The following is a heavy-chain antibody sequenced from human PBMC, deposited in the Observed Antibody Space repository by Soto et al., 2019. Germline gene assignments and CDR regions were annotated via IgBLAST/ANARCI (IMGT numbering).Heavy chain of an antibody. CDR2: IFSNDEK. CDR3: ALIQRISMIVVSKPYFDY. CDR1: GFSLSNPRMG. V-gene: IGHV2-26*01. Sequence: QVTLKESGPVLVKPTETLTLTCTVSGFSLSNPRMGVTWIRQPPGKALEWLAHIFSNDEKSYSTSLKSRLTISRDTSKSQVVLTMTNMDPVDPATYYCALIQRISMIVVSKPYFDYWGQGTLVTVSS. D-gene: IGHD3-22*01. J-gene: IGHJ4*02.